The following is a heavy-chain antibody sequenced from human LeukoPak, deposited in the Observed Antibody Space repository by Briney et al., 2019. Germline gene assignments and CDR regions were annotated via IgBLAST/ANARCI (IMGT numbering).Heavy chain of an antibody. Sequence: GASVKVSCKASGGTFSYYAISWVRQAPGQGLEWMGRIIPILGITNYAQKFQGRVTITADKSTSTAYMELSSLRSDDTAVYYCAREHVGGAFDIWGQGTMVTVSS. V-gene: IGHV1-69*04. CDR2: IIPILGIT. D-gene: IGHD3-16*01. CDR3: AREHVGGAFDI. CDR1: GGTFSYYA. J-gene: IGHJ3*02.